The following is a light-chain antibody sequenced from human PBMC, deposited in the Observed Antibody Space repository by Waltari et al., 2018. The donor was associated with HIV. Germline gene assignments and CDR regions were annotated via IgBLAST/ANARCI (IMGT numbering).Light chain of an antibody. CDR1: QSVLYNSNNKNH. Sequence: DIVLTQSPDSLAVSLGERATINCKSSQSVLYNSNNKNHLAWYQQNPGQPPKLLIYWASARESGVPDRFSGSGSVTDFTLTISSLQAEDVAVYYCQQYYSIPFTFGPGTKVDVK. CDR2: WAS. V-gene: IGKV4-1*01. J-gene: IGKJ3*01. CDR3: QQYYSIPFT.